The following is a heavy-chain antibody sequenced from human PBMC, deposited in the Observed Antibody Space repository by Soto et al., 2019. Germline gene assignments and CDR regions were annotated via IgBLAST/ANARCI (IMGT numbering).Heavy chain of an antibody. CDR2: IHHSWIT. J-gene: IGHJ6*02. CDR1: DGFITNTHYW. Sequence: SETLSLTCGVSDGFITNTHYWWSWVRQPPGKGLEWIGEIHHSWITNYDPSLRSRVTMSVDTSKNQLSLKLNALTAADAAVYYCAGGTDYRWVLWGQGTTVTVSS. V-gene: IGHV4-4*02. D-gene: IGHD4-4*01. CDR3: AGGTDYRWVL.